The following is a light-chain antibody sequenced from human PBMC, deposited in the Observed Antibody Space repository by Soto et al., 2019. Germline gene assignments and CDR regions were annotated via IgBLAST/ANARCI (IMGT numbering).Light chain of an antibody. J-gene: IGKJ1*01. V-gene: IGKV2-30*01. Sequence: DVVMTQSPLSLPVTLGQPASISCRSSQSLVSSDGNTYLIWFQQRPGQSPRCLIYKVSNRDSGVPDRFSGSGSGTDFTLEISRVEAEDVGVYYCMQGTHWPWTFGQGTKVEIK. CDR1: QSLVSSDGNTY. CDR3: MQGTHWPWT. CDR2: KVS.